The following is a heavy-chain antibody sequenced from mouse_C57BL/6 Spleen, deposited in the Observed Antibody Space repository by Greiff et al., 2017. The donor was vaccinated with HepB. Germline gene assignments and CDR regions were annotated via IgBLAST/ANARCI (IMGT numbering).Heavy chain of an antibody. Sequence: DVHLVESGGGLVKPGGSLKLSCAASGFTFSDYGMHWVRQAPEKGLEWVAYISSGSSTIYYADTVKGRFTISRDNAKNTLFLQMTSLRSEDTAMYYCARRYYYGSSYVGWFAYWGQGTLVTVSA. CDR1: GFTFSDYG. CDR2: ISSGSSTI. CDR3: ARRYYYGSSYVGWFAY. J-gene: IGHJ3*01. D-gene: IGHD1-1*01. V-gene: IGHV5-17*01.